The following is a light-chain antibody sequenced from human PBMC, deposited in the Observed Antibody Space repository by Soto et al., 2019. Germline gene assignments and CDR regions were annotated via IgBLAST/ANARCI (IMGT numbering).Light chain of an antibody. J-gene: IGLJ1*01. CDR2: EVN. V-gene: IGLV2-23*02. CDR1: SSEVGYYNP. CDR3: CSYAGSSTYV. Sequence: QSALTQPASVSGSPGQSITISCTGTSSEVGYYNPVSWYQHHPGKAPKLIIYEVNKRPSGVSNRFSGSKSGNTASLTISGLQAEDEADYHCCSYAGSSTYVFGTGTKLTVL.